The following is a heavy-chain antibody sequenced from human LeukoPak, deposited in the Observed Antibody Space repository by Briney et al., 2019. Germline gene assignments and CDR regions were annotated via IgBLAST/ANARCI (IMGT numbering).Heavy chain of an antibody. D-gene: IGHD4-17*01. Sequence: SETLSLTCTVSGYSISSGYYWGWIRQPPGKGLEWIGSIYHSGGTYYNPSLKSRVTISVDTSKNQFSLKLASVTAADTAVYYCASTITVTTDYWGQGTLVTVSS. V-gene: IGHV4-38-2*02. CDR3: ASTITVTTDY. CDR2: IYHSGGT. CDR1: GYSISSGYY. J-gene: IGHJ4*02.